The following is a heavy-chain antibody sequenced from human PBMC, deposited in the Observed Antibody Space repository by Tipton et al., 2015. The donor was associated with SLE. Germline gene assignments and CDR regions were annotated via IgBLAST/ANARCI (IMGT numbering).Heavy chain of an antibody. J-gene: IGHJ3*02. D-gene: IGHD5-24*01. CDR1: GGSISSGGYY. V-gene: IGHV4-39*07. CDR3: AREGLRSYEI. Sequence: TLSLTCTVSGGSISSGGYYWSWIRQPPGKGLEWVGTVYYTGNTFYNPSLKSRVTISVDTSKNQFSLKLSSVAAADTAVYYCAREGLRSYEIWGQGTMVTVSS. CDR2: VYYTGNT.